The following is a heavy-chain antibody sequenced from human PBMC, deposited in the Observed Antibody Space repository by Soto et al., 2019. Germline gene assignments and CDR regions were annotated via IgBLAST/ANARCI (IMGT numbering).Heavy chain of an antibody. J-gene: IGHJ3*02. CDR3: ARVQRGTATTVVDAFDI. Sequence: QVQLQQWGAGLLKPSETLSLTCAVYGGSVSVPNYYWSWIRQPPGKGLEWIGAMSHSGGSHFNPSLKSRVTISLDTSTNQFSLKMSSVTAAATALYYCARVQRGTATTVVDAFDIWGPGTMVIVSS. CDR2: MSHSGGS. V-gene: IGHV4-34*01. CDR1: GGSVSVPNYY. D-gene: IGHD1-1*01.